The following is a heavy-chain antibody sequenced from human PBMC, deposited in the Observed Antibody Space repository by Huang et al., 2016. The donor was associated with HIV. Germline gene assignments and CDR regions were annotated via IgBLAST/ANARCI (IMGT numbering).Heavy chain of an antibody. CDR3: ARDGRSGWYNFDY. CDR1: GFTFSTYW. V-gene: IGHV3-74*01. J-gene: IGHJ4*02. CDR2: SNRDGSST. D-gene: IGHD6-19*01. Sequence: EVQLVESGGGLVQPGGSLRLSCAASGFTFSTYWMHWVRQAPGKGLVGVSRSNRDGSSTTYADSVKGRFTISRDNAKNTLYLQMNSLRAEDTAVYYCARDGRSGWYNFDYWGQGTLVTVSS.